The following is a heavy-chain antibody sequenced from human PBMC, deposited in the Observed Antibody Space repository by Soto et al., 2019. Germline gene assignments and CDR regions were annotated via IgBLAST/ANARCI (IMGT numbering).Heavy chain of an antibody. CDR3: SRGGHIAVVTDSFDS. J-gene: IGHJ4*02. CDR2: IHPSGGGS. D-gene: IGHD2-21*02. V-gene: IGHV1-46*02. Sequence: PGKVSCKLSGYPFNTYYLHWVRQAPGQGLEWMGMIHPSGGGSTYAQKFLGRVTMTMDSSPSKVFMGLNSLRSSDTAVSYCSRGGHIAVVTDSFDSWGQGTLVTVSS. CDR1: GYPFNTYY.